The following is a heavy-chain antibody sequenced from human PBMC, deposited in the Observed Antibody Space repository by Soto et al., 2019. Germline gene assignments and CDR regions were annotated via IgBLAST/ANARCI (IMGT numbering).Heavy chain of an antibody. Sequence: PGESLKISCKSSGYNFVNYWIGWVRQMPGKGLEWMGIIYPGDSDTRYSPSFQGQVTISADKSISTAYLQWSSLKASDTAIYYCARHPLPGGGTGHGMDVWGQGTTVTVSS. D-gene: IGHD1-1*01. CDR2: IYPGDSDT. V-gene: IGHV5-51*01. CDR1: GYNFVNYW. CDR3: ARHPLPGGGTGHGMDV. J-gene: IGHJ6*02.